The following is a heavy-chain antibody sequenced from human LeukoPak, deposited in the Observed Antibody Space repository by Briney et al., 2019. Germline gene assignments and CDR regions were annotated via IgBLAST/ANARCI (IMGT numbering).Heavy chain of an antibody. J-gene: IGHJ5*02. CDR3: ARGPIVVVPAASGNWFDP. CDR2: IIPIFGTA. V-gene: IGHV1-69*13. Sequence: ASVKVSCKASGYTFTSYAISWVRQAPGQGLEWMGGIIPIFGTANYAQKFQGRVTITADESTSTAYMELSSLRSEDTAVYYCARGPIVVVPAASGNWFDPWGQGTLVTVSS. D-gene: IGHD2-2*01. CDR1: GYTFTSYA.